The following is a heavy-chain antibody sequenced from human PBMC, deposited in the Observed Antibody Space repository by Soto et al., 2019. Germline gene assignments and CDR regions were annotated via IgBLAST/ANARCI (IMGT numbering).Heavy chain of an antibody. CDR3: AGDQSGGRCVPS. D-gene: IGHD2-15*01. V-gene: IGHV3-11*06. Sequence: QVQLVESGGGLVKPGESLRVSCAASGFTFSHYSMTWIRQAPGKGLEWVSYISSSGAYTNYADSLQGRFIVSWDSARKAFFLQMRSLIADVTDVYYCAGDQSGGRCVPSSRHRTLVHASS. J-gene: IGHJ5*01. CDR2: ISSSGAYT. CDR1: GFTFSHYS.